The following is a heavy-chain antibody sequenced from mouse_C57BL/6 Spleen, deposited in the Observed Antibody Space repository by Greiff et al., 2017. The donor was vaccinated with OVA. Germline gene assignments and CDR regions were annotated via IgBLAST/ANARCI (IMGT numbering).Heavy chain of an antibody. V-gene: IGHV1-80*01. CDR3: ARSGYDYHFDY. Sequence: QVQLKESGAELVKPGASVKISCKASGYAFSSYWMNWVKQRPGKGLEWIGQIYPRDGDTNYNGKFKGKATLTADKSSSTAYMQLSSLTSEDSAVYFCARSGYDYHFDYWGQGTTLTVSS. CDR1: GYAFSSYW. J-gene: IGHJ2*01. D-gene: IGHD2-4*01. CDR2: IYPRDGDT.